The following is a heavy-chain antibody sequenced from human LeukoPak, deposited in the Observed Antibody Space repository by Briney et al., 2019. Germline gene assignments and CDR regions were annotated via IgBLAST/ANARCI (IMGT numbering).Heavy chain of an antibody. CDR2: IYHSGST. Sequence: PSGTLSLTCAVSGGSISSSNWWSWVRQPPGKGLEWIGEIYHSGSTNYNPSPKSRVTISVDKSKNQFSLKLSSVTAADTAVYYCARDSGYSSGSSWFDPWGQGTLVTVSS. CDR3: ARDSGYSSGSSWFDP. CDR1: GGSISSSNW. J-gene: IGHJ5*02. D-gene: IGHD6-19*01. V-gene: IGHV4-4*02.